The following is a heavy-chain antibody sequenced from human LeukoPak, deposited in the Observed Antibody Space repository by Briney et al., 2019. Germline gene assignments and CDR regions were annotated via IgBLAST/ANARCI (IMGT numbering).Heavy chain of an antibody. CDR3: AREGYGGNLDY. V-gene: IGHV3-30-3*01. Sequence: GGSLRLSCAASGFTFSSYAMHWVRQAPGKGLEWVAVISYDGSNKYYADSVKGRFTISRDNSKNTLYLQMNSLRAEDTAVSYCAREGYGGNLDYWGQGTLVTVSS. CDR1: GFTFSSYA. J-gene: IGHJ4*02. CDR2: ISYDGSNK. D-gene: IGHD4-23*01.